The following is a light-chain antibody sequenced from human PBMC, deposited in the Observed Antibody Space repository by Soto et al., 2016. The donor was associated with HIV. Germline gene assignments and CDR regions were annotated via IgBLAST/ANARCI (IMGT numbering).Light chain of an antibody. Sequence: DIQMTQSPSSVSASVGDRVTITCRASQGISSSLAWYQQKPGKAPKLLIYAASSLQSGVPSRFSGSGSGTDFTLTISNLQPEDFATYYCQQANSFPPYTFGQGTQAGDQT. V-gene: IGKV1-12*01. CDR2: AAS. J-gene: IGKJ2*01. CDR1: QGISSS. CDR3: QQANSFPPYT.